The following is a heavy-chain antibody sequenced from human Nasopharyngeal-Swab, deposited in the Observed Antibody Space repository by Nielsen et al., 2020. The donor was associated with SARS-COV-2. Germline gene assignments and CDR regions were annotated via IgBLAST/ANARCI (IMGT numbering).Heavy chain of an antibody. CDR2: TYYRSKWYN. D-gene: IGHD5-24*01. Sequence: LRLSCAISGASVSSNSAAWNWIRQSPSRGLEWLGRTYYRSKWYNDYAVSVKSRITINPDTSKNQFSLQLNSVTPEDTAVYYCASGRDDYYYYYYMDVWGKGTTVTVSS. CDR1: GASVSSNSAA. CDR3: ASGRDDYYYYYYMDV. J-gene: IGHJ6*03. V-gene: IGHV6-1*01.